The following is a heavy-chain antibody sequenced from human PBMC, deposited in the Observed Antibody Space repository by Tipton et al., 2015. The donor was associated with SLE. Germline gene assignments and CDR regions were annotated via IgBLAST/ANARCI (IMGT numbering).Heavy chain of an antibody. CDR2: INPSGGST. CDR3: ARDTRRMIAVAGHFDY. Sequence: QLVQSGPEVKKPGASVKVSRKASGYTFTSYYMHWVRQAPGQGLEWMGIINPSGGSTSYAQKFQGRVTMTRDTSTSTVYMELSSLRSEDTAVYYCARDTRRMIAVAGHFDYWGQGTLVTVSS. CDR1: GYTFTSYY. J-gene: IGHJ4*02. D-gene: IGHD6-19*01. V-gene: IGHV1-46*01.